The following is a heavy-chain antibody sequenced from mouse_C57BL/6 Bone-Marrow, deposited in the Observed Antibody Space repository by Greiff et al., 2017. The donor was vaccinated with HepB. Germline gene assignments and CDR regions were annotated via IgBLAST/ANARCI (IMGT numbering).Heavy chain of an antibody. CDR3: TKVLAAFDV. D-gene: IGHD1-3*01. J-gene: IGHJ1*03. CDR1: GFTFSSYA. V-gene: IGHV5-9-1*02. Sequence: EVKLVESGEGLVKPGGSLKLSCAASGFTFSSYAMSWVRQTPEKRLEWVAYISSGGDYIYYADTVKGRFTISRDNARNTMYLQMSSLKSEDTAMYYCTKVLAAFDVWGTGTTVTVSS. CDR2: ISSGGDYI.